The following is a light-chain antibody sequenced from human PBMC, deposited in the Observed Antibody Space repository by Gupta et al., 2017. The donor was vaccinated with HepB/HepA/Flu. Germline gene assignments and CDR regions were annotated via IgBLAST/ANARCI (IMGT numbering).Light chain of an antibody. CDR3: QQRNSGPPT. CDR1: QNINTY. Sequence: EIVLTQSPATLSLSPGERATLSCRASQNINTYLAWYQQKHGQAPRLLSSDAANRATGIAARLSCRASGTEFTLTISSLEPEDTAVYYCQQRNSGPPTFGAGTKVEIK. V-gene: IGKV3-11*01. J-gene: IGKJ4*01. CDR2: DAA.